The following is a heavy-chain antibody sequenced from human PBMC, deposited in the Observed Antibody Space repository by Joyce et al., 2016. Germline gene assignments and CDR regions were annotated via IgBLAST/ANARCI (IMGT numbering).Heavy chain of an antibody. CDR2: SRSKPNSYTT. V-gene: IGHV3-72*01. CDR3: ARLTAVVITNYFYCYFPDV. CDR1: GFTFSDHY. D-gene: IGHD4-23*01. J-gene: IGHJ6*04. Sequence: EVQLVESGGGLVQPGGSLRLSCAASGFTFSDHYMDWVRQAPGKVLEWVGRSRSKPNSYTTESAASVKGRFSISRDESKNSLYLQMNSLKTEDTAVYFCARLTAVVITNYFYCYFPDVWGRGTTVTVSS.